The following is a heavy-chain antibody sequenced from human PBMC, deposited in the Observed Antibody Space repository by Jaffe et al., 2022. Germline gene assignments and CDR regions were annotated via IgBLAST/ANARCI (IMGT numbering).Heavy chain of an antibody. CDR1: GGSISSYH. J-gene: IGHJ4*02. CDR2: IYDSGST. CDR3: ARDWPEYGSGSYVHGHYFAY. D-gene: IGHD3-10*01. V-gene: IGHV4-59*01. Sequence: QVQLQESGPGLVKPSETLSLTCIVSGGSISSYHWSWIRQPPGKGLEWIAYIYDSGSTNYNPSLKSRVTTSVDTSKNHFSLKLSSVTAADTAVYYCARDWPEYGSGSYVHGHYFAYWGQGTLVTVSS.